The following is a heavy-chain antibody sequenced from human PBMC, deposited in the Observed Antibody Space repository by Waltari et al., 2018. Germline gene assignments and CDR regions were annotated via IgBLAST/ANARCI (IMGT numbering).Heavy chain of an antibody. CDR3: ARDRSILTGYYPN. J-gene: IGHJ4*02. V-gene: IGHV1-2*02. CDR2: INPNRGGK. CDR1: GYTFTGYY. D-gene: IGHD3-9*01. Sequence: QVQLVQSGAEVKKPGASVKVSCKASGYTFTGYYMHWVRQAPGQGLEWMGWINPNRGGKNYAQKFQGRVTMTRETSISTSYMELSRLRSDDTAVYYCARDRSILTGYYPNWGQGTLVTVSS.